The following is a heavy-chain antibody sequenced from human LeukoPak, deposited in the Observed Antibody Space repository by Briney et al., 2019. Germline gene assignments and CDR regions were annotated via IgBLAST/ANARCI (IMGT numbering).Heavy chain of an antibody. Sequence: PSETLSLTCDVSGKSVTTGYYWAWIRPPPGKALEWIGIRYHRESGHYQPSLKSRVSMAVDTSKNQFSLRLSAVTAADTAVYYCARALQYCTSGCAYLFDYWGQGTLVAVSS. CDR1: GKSVTTGYY. J-gene: IGHJ4*02. V-gene: IGHV4-38-2*01. D-gene: IGHD2-8*01. CDR2: RYHRESG. CDR3: ARALQYCTSGCAYLFDY.